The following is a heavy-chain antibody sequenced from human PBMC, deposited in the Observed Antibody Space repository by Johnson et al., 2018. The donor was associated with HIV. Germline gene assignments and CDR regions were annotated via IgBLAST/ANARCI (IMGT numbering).Heavy chain of an antibody. CDR2: INWNGGST. CDR1: GFTFDNYG. CDR3: ARASVQWELRDYDAFDI. D-gene: IGHD1-26*01. Sequence: VQLVESGGRVVRPGESLRLSCEASGFTFDNYGMSWVRQGPGKGLEWVSGINWNGGSTGYADSVKGRGTISRDNAKNSLYLQMNGLRAEDTALYYCARASVQWELRDYDAFDIWGQGTMVTVSS. J-gene: IGHJ3*02. V-gene: IGHV3-20*04.